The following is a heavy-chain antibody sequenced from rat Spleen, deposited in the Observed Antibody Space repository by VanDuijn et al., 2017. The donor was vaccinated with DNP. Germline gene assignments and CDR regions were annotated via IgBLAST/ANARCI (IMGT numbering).Heavy chain of an antibody. CDR1: GFSLTSYH. Sequence: QVQLKESGSGLVQPSQTLSLTCTVSGFSLTSYHVHWVRQPPGKGLEWMGRIQSAGSTDYNSALKSRLSISRDTSKSQVFLKMNSVQTEDTAMYFCARGVNYGSYGWFAYWGQGTLVTVSS. CDR2: IQSAGST. CDR3: ARGVNYGSYGWFAY. J-gene: IGHJ3*01. D-gene: IGHD1-3*01. V-gene: IGHV2-27*01.